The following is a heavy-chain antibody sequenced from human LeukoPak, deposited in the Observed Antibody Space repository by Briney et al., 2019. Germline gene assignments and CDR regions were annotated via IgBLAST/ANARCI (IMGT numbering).Heavy chain of an antibody. CDR3: GSYYDGNSGGFDY. CDR2: ARNKANSYTT. J-gene: IGHJ4*02. Sequence: GGSLRLSCAASGFTFSDHYMDWVRQPPGKGLEWVARARNKANSYTTAYAASVKGRFTISRDDLKMSLYLQMDSLKSEDTAVYYCGSYYDGNSGGFDYWGQGTLVTVSS. CDR1: GFTFSDHY. V-gene: IGHV3-72*01. D-gene: IGHD4-23*01.